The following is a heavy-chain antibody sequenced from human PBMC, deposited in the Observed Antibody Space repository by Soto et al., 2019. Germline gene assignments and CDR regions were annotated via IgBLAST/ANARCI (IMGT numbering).Heavy chain of an antibody. V-gene: IGHV3-7*03. CDR1: GFTFSDYW. CDR3: ARDYFYGSASFYLYYFGY. D-gene: IGHD3-10*01. CDR2: IKQEGNEK. Sequence: GGSLRLSCAASGFTFSDYWMSWVRQAPGKGLEWVAKIKQEGNEKYYVDSVKGRFTISRDNAKNSLYLQVNNLRAEDTAVYYCARDYFYGSASFYLYYFGYWGQQSRVTVAS. J-gene: IGHJ4*02.